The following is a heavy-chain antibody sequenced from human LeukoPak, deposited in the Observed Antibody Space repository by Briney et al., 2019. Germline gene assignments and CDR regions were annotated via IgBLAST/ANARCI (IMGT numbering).Heavy chain of an antibody. J-gene: IGHJ3*02. CDR1: GGSISSGDYY. CDR3: ARDPSSAFDI. V-gene: IGHV4-30-4*01. Sequence: SETLSLTCTVSGGSISSGDYYWSWIRQPPGKGLEWIGYIYYSGSTYYNPSLKSRVTISVGTSKNQFSLKLSSVTAADTAVYYCARDPSSAFDIWGQGTMVTVSS. CDR2: IYYSGST.